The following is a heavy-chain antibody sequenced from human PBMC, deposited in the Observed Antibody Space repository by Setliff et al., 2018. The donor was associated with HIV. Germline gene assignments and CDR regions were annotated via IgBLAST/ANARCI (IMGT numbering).Heavy chain of an antibody. V-gene: IGHV4-4*07. Sequence: PSETLSLTCTVSGGSISAYFWTWIRQPAGKGLEWIGRIYSGGSTNYNPSLNSRVTMSVDTSKNQFSLKLNSVTAADTAVDSCARDLPDLTGRSLDPWGQGTLVTVSS. CDR1: GGSISAYF. D-gene: IGHD7-27*01. J-gene: IGHJ5*02. CDR2: IYSGGST. CDR3: ARDLPDLTGRSLDP.